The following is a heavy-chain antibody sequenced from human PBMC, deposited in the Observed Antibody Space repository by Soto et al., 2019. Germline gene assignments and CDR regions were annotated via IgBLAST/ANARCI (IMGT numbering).Heavy chain of an antibody. CDR2: IYYSGST. CDR3: ASRLTEATTTGDGFDI. D-gene: IGHD3-9*01. Sequence: QVQLQESGPGLVKPSETLSLTCTVSNGSIVNYYWSWIRQPPGKGLEWIGFIYYSGSTNYNPSLKSRVTISVDMSKNQHSVGLSSVTAADTAVYYCASRLTEATTTGDGFDIWGQGTMVTVSS. J-gene: IGHJ3*02. CDR1: NGSIVNYY. V-gene: IGHV4-59*01.